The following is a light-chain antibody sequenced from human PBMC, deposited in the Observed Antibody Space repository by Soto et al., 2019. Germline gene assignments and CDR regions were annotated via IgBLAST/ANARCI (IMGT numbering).Light chain of an antibody. CDR3: QQYYTTLT. Sequence: DIVMTQSPDSLAVSLGERATINCKSSQSVLSSSNNKNYLAWYQQKPGQPPKLIVYWASTRESGVPDRFSGSGSGTDFTLTISSLQAEDVAFYYCQQYYTTLTFGPGTKVDIK. J-gene: IGKJ3*01. CDR2: WAS. V-gene: IGKV4-1*01. CDR1: QSVLSSSNNKNY.